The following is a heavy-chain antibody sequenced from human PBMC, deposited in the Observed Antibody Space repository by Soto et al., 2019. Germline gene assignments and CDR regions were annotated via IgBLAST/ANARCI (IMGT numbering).Heavy chain of an antibody. CDR3: AKSNPSIITWDAFDI. CDR2: ISGSGGST. D-gene: IGHD3-16*01. V-gene: IGHV3-23*01. Sequence: GGSLSLSCAASGFTFSSYAMRWVRHAPGKGLEWVSAISGSGGSTYYADSVKGRFTISRDNSKNTLYLQMNSLRAEDTAVYYCAKSNPSIITWDAFDIWGQGTMVTVSS. CDR1: GFTFSSYA. J-gene: IGHJ3*02.